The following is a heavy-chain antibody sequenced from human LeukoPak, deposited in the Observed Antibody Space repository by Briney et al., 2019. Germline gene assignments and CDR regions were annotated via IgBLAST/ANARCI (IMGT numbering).Heavy chain of an antibody. CDR2: ISWNSGSI. CDR3: VKSCSGGSCYPPGDFQH. V-gene: IGHV3-9*01. Sequence: GGSLRLSCAASGFTFDDFAMHWVRQAPGKGLEWVSGISWNSGSIGYADSVKGRFTISRDNSKNTLYLQMNSLRAEDTAVYYCVKSCSGGSCYPPGDFQHWGQGTLVTVSS. D-gene: IGHD2-15*01. CDR1: GFTFDDFA. J-gene: IGHJ1*01.